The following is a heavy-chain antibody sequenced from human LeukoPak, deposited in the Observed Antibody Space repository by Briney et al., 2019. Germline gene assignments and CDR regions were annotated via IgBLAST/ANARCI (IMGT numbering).Heavy chain of an antibody. Sequence: ASLTVSFKPSGYTFTNYGISWVRQAPGQGLEWMGWISAYNGNTNYAQKLQGRVTMTTDTSTSTAYMELRSLRSDDTAVYYCAREVGSSSWYGNWFDPWGQGTLVTVSS. CDR1: GYTFTNYG. J-gene: IGHJ5*02. V-gene: IGHV1-18*01. D-gene: IGHD6-13*01. CDR2: ISAYNGNT. CDR3: AREVGSSSWYGNWFDP.